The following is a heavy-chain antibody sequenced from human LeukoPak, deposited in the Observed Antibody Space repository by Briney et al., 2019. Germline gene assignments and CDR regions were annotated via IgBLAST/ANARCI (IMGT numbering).Heavy chain of an antibody. D-gene: IGHD2-21*02. Sequence: GGSLRLSCAASGFTFSSYGMHWVRQAPGKGLEWVAVIWYDGSNKYYADSVKGRFTISRDNSKNTLYLQMNSLRAEDTAVYYCARDYCGGDCYSFDYWGQGTLVTVSS. CDR1: GFTFSSYG. CDR3: ARDYCGGDCYSFDY. CDR2: IWYDGSNK. V-gene: IGHV3-33*01. J-gene: IGHJ4*02.